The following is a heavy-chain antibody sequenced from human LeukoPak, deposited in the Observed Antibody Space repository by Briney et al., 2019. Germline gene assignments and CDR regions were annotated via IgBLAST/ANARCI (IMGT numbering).Heavy chain of an antibody. CDR2: ISPTGSTT. CDR1: GFSFSGHW. D-gene: IGHD6-6*01. J-gene: IGHJ4*02. Sequence: GGSLRLSCTASGFSFSGHWMHWARQLPGKGLVWVSRISPTGSTTSYADSVRGRFTVSRDNAKNTLYLQVNNLRAEDTAVYYCARGPNSNWSGLDFWGQGTLLTVST. CDR3: ARGPNSNWSGLDF. V-gene: IGHV3-74*01.